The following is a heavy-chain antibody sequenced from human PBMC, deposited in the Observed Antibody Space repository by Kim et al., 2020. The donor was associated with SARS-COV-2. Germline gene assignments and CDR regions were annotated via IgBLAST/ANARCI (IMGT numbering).Heavy chain of an antibody. V-gene: IGHV3-7*01. CDR3: ARDEIAAAGLAYYYGMDV. J-gene: IGHJ6*02. CDR1: GFTFSSYW. D-gene: IGHD6-13*01. CDR2: IKQDGSEK. Sequence: GGSLRLSCAASGFTFSSYWMSWVRQAPGKGLEWVANIKQDGSEKYYVDSVKGRFTISRDNAKNSLYLQMNSLRAEDTAVYYCARDEIAAAGLAYYYGMDVWGQGTTVTVSS.